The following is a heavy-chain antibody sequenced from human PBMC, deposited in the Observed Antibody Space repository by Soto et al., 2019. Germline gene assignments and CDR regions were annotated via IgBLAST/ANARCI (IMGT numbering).Heavy chain of an antibody. J-gene: IGHJ1*01. Sequence: SETLSLTCTVSGGSISSYYWSWIRQPPGKGLEWIGYIYYSGSTNYNPSLKSRVTISVDTSKNQFSLKLSSVTAADTAVYYCARVAQYCSGGSCYSAYFQHWGQGTLVTVSS. V-gene: IGHV4-59*01. CDR1: GGSISSYY. CDR2: IYYSGST. CDR3: ARVAQYCSGGSCYSAYFQH. D-gene: IGHD2-15*01.